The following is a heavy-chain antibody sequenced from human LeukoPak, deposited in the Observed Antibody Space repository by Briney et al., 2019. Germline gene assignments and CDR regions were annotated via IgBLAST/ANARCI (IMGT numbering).Heavy chain of an antibody. CDR1: GFTFSSYG. CDR2: ISYDGSNK. J-gene: IGHJ4*02. V-gene: IGHV3-30*18. Sequence: GRSLRLSCAASGFTFSSYGMHWVRQAPGKGLEWVAVISYDGSNKYYADSVKGRFTISRDNSKNTLYLQMNSLRAEDTAVYYCAKSYYDILTGYHFDYWGQGTLVTVSS. D-gene: IGHD3-9*01. CDR3: AKSYYDILTGYHFDY.